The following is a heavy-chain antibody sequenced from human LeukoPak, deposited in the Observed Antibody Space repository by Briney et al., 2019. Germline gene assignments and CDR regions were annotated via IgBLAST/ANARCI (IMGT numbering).Heavy chain of an antibody. V-gene: IGHV3-23*01. D-gene: IGHD6-13*01. CDR1: GFTFSSYA. CDR2: ISGSGGST. Sequence: GGSLRLSCAASGFTFSSYAMSRVRQAPGKGLEWVSAISGSGGSTYYADSVKGRFTISRDNSKNTLYLQMNSLRAEDTALYYCAKGPGYTSSWYLRNFDYWGQGTLVTVSS. J-gene: IGHJ4*02. CDR3: AKGPGYTSSWYLRNFDY.